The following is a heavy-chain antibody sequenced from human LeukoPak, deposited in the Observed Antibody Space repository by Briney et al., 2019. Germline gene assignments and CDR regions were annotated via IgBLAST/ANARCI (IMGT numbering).Heavy chain of an antibody. J-gene: IGHJ5*02. CDR3: ARGSDYGGYLDNWFDP. CDR2: INPNSGGT. CDR1: GYTFTGYY. Sequence: ASVKVSCKASGYTFTGYYMHWVRQAPGQGLEWMGWINPNSGGTNYAQKFQGRVTMTRDTSISTAYMELSRLRSDDTAVYYCARGSDYGGYLDNWFDPWGQGTLVTVSS. D-gene: IGHD4-17*01. V-gene: IGHV1-2*02.